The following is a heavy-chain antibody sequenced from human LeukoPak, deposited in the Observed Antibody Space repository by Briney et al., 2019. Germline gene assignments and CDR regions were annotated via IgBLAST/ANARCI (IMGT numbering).Heavy chain of an antibody. CDR2: IYSGGST. CDR1: GFTVSSNY. V-gene: IGHV3-66*02. J-gene: IGHJ4*02. CDR3: ARGDTVHRDGYNS. D-gene: IGHD5-24*01. Sequence: GGSLRLSCAASGFTVSSNYMSWVRQAPGKGLEWVSVIYSGGSTYYADSVKGRFTISRDNSKNTLYLQMNSLRAEDTAVYYCARGDTVHRDGYNSWGQGTLVTASS.